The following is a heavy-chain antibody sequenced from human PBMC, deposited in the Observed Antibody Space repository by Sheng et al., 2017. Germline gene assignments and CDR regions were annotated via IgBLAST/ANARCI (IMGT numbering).Heavy chain of an antibody. V-gene: IGHV1-69*01. J-gene: IGHJ6*02. CDR2: IIPIFGTA. CDR3: ASCVVAATCGPGLIGMDV. D-gene: IGHD2-15*01. CDR1: GGTFSSYA. Sequence: QVQLVESGAEVKKTGSSVKVSCKASGGTFSSYAISWVRQAPGQGLEWMGGIIPIFGTANYAQKFQGRFTITADESTSTAYMELSSLRSEDTAVYYCASCVVAATCGPGLIGMDVWGQGP.